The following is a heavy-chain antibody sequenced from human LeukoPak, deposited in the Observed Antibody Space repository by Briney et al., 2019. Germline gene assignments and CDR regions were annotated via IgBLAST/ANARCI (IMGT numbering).Heavy chain of an antibody. V-gene: IGHV3-21*04. Sequence: TGGSLRLSCAASGFTFSSYSMNWVRQAPGKGLEWVSSISSSSSYIYYADSVKGRFTISRDNAKNSLYLQMNSLRAEDTAVYYCANLYDFWSGYYSPPSDYWGQGTLVTVSS. CDR1: GFTFSSYS. CDR3: ANLYDFWSGYYSPPSDY. CDR2: ISSSSSYI. J-gene: IGHJ4*02. D-gene: IGHD3-3*01.